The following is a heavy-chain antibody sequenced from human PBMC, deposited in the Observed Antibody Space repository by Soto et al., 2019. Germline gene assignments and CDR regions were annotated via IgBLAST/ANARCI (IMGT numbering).Heavy chain of an antibody. Sequence: GGSLRLSCAASGFTFSNAWMSWVRQAPGKGLEWVGRIKSKTDGGTTDYAAPVKGRFTISRDDSKNTLYLQMNSLKTEDTAVYYCTTDSWVTTVTFDYWGQGTLVTVSS. CDR3: TTDSWVTTVTFDY. D-gene: IGHD4-17*01. J-gene: IGHJ4*02. CDR1: GFTFSNAW. CDR2: IKSKTDGGTT. V-gene: IGHV3-15*01.